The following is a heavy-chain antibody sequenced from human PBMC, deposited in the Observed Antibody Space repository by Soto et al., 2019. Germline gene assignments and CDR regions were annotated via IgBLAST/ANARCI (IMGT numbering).Heavy chain of an antibody. CDR2: IIPIFGTA. CDR3: ARNPSYYYDSSGPPDY. CDR1: GGTFSSYA. D-gene: IGHD3-22*01. Sequence: ASVKVSCKASGGTFSSYAISWVRQAPGQGLEWMGGIIPIFGTANYAQKFQGRVTITADESTSTAYMELSSLRSEDTAVYYCARNPSYYYDSSGPPDYWGQGTLGTVSS. V-gene: IGHV1-69*13. J-gene: IGHJ4*02.